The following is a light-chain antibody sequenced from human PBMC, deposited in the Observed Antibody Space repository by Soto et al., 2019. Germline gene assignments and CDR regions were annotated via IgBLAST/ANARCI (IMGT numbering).Light chain of an antibody. Sequence: QSVLTQPASVSGSPGQSITISCTGTSSDVGGYDYVSWYQQHPAKVPKLIIYEVSKRPSGVSHRFSGSKSGTTASLTISGLQTEDEADYYCSSYTTSSALVFGGGTKVTVL. CDR3: SSYTTSSALV. CDR1: SSDVGGYDY. V-gene: IGLV2-14*01. CDR2: EVS. J-gene: IGLJ2*01.